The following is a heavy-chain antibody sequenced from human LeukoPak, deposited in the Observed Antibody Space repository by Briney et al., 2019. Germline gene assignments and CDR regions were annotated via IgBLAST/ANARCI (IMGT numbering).Heavy chain of an antibody. CDR3: ARAIDYGDCDY. D-gene: IGHD4/OR15-4a*01. J-gene: IGHJ4*02. Sequence: ASVKVSCKASGYTFTSYAMNWVRQAPGQGLEWMGWNSVFNDDTNYAQKLQGRVTMTTDTSTNTAYMELRSLRSDDTAVYYCARAIDYGDCDYWGQGTLVSVSS. V-gene: IGHV1-18*01. CDR1: GYTFTSYA. CDR2: NSVFNDDT.